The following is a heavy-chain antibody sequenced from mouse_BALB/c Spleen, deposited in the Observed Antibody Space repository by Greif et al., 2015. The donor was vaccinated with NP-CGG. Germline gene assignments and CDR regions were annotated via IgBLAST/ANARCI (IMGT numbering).Heavy chain of an antibody. J-gene: IGHJ4*01. CDR2: IRLKSDNYAT. CDR3: MGYYYGSSSYAMDY. CDR1: GFTFSSYW. D-gene: IGHD1-1*01. Sequence: EVKLMESGGGLVQPGGSMKLSCVASGFTFSSYWMSWVRQSPEKGLEWVAEIRLKSDNYATHYAESVKGKFTISRDDSKSRLYLQMNSLRTEDTGIYYCMGYYYGSSSYAMDYWGQGTSVTVSS. V-gene: IGHV6-6*02.